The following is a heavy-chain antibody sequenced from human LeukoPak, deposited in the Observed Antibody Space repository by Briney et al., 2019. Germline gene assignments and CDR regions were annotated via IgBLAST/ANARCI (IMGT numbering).Heavy chain of an antibody. CDR3: VGAAYYFFDY. CDR2: IYYSGSI. V-gene: IGHV4-61*08. J-gene: IGHJ4*02. Sequence: SETLSLTCTVSSGSVSSSGDHYWSWIRQPPGKGLEWIGYIYYSGSINYNPSLKSRVTISVDTSKNQFSLKLNSVTAADTVVYYCVGAAYYFFDYWGPGTLVTVSS. CDR1: SGSVSSSGDHY. D-gene: IGHD1-26*01.